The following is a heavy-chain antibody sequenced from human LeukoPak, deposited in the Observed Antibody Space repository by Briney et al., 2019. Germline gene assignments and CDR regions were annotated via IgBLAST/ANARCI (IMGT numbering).Heavy chain of an antibody. CDR2: IWSHGSSK. CDR3: AKDLLGYCSSSSCLGADY. J-gene: IGHJ4*02. D-gene: IGHD2-2*01. Sequence: GGSLRLSCAASGFTFSSYGMHWVRQAPGKGLEWVAVIWSHGSSKFYGDSVKGRFTISRDNSKNTLYLQMNSLRVEDTAVYYCAKDLLGYCSSSSCLGADYWGQGTLVTVSS. V-gene: IGHV3-33*03. CDR1: GFTFSSYG.